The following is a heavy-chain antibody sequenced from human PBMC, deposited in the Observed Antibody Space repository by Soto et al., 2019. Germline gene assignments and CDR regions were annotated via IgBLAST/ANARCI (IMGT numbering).Heavy chain of an antibody. V-gene: IGHV4-59*01. D-gene: IGHD3-22*01. CDR1: GASITTYH. Sequence: PSETLSLTCTVSGASITTYHWSWILQPPWKGLQWIGYISYTGSTKNNPSLRSRVTASIDTSKNQFSLRLTSVTAADTAVYYCARGVGSKNYYDAGGFYSGYYFDSWGQGTLVTVSS. CDR2: ISYTGST. CDR3: ARGVGSKNYYDAGGFYSGYYFDS. J-gene: IGHJ4*02.